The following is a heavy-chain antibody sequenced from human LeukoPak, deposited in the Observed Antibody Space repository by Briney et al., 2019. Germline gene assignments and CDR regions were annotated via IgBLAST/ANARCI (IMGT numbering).Heavy chain of an antibody. CDR3: ARLTRRGSGSKSYYSY. D-gene: IGHD3-10*01. J-gene: IGHJ4*02. Sequence: PSESLSPTCTVSGGSINSSAYFWGWSRQPPGKGLEWIASVFYNGTTYYDPSLKSRVTISVDTSKNQFSLNLTSVTAADTAMYYCARLTRRGSGSKSYYSYWGQGTLVTVSS. V-gene: IGHV4-39*01. CDR1: GGSINSSAYF. CDR2: VFYNGTT.